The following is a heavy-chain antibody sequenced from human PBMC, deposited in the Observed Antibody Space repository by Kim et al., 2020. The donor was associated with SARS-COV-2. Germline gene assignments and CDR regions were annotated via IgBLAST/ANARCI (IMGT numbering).Heavy chain of an antibody. V-gene: IGHV4-34*01. D-gene: IGHD6-6*01. Sequence: HTALKGPVTISVDTSKIQFSLKLSSVTAADTAVYYCARGRYSSSSYFQHWGQGTLVTVSS. J-gene: IGHJ1*01. CDR3: ARGRYSSSSYFQH.